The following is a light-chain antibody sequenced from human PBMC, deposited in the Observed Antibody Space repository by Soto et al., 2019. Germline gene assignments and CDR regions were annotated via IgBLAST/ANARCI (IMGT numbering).Light chain of an antibody. J-gene: IGLJ2*01. Sequence: QSALTQPASVSGSPGQSITISCSGTSGDIGNYNLVSWYQQHPGKAPKLIIYEVTQRPSGVSVRFSGSKSGNTASLTISGLQAEDEAHYYCSSYVGSSVFHPFDGGTKLTVL. V-gene: IGLV2-23*02. CDR2: EVT. CDR3: SSYVGSSVFHP. CDR1: SGDIGNYNL.